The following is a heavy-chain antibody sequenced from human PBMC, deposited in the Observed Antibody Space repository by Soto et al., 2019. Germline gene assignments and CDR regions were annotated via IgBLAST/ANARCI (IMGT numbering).Heavy chain of an antibody. J-gene: IGHJ4*01. Sequence: ASVKVSCKVSGYTFIGYYVHWVRQAPGQGLEWMGWINPDNGGTNYAQKFRGRVTMTRDTSTSTVYMKLSRLRSDDAAMYYCARDSNILVDNWGHVPQVPVSS. CDR2: INPDNGGT. CDR1: GYTFIGYY. CDR3: ARDSNILVDN. V-gene: IGHV1-2*02.